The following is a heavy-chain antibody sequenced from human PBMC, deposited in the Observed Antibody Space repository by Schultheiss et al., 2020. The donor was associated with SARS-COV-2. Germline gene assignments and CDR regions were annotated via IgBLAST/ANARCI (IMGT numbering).Heavy chain of an antibody. CDR3: ARSRYCSSTSCYTDAFDI. D-gene: IGHD2-2*02. CDR2: IYYSGST. V-gene: IGHV4-39*01. Sequence: SETLSLTCTVSGGSISSYYWGWIRQPPGKGLEWIGSIYYSGSTYYNPSLKSRVTISVDTSKNQFSLKLSSVTAADTAVYYCARSRYCSSTSCYTDAFDIWGQGTMVTVSS. CDR1: GGSISSYY. J-gene: IGHJ3*02.